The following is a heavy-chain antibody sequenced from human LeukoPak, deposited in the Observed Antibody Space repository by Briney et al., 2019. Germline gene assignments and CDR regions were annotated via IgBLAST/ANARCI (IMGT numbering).Heavy chain of an antibody. J-gene: IGHJ3*02. CDR3: ASAVGFCSGGSCYSGAFDI. D-gene: IGHD2-15*01. CDR1: GGSISSYY. V-gene: IGHV4-4*07. CDR2: IYTSGST. Sequence: PSETLSLTCTVSGGSISSYYWSWIRQPAGKGLEWIGRIYTSGSTNYNPSLKSRVTMSVDTSKNQFSLKLSSVTAADTAVYYCASAVGFCSGGSCYSGAFDIWGQGTVVTVSS.